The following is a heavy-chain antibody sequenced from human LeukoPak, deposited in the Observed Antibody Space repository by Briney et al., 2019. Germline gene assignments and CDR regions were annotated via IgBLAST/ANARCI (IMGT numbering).Heavy chain of an antibody. CDR2: IYYSGST. CDR1: GGSISSSSYY. Sequence: SETLSLTCTVSGGSISSSSYYWGWIRQPPGKGLEWIGSIYYSGSTYYNPSLKSRVTISVDTSKNQFSLKLSSVTAADTAVYYCARGRSRYDYVWGSYRPVHAFDIWGQGTMVTVSS. CDR3: ARGRSRYDYVWGSYRPVHAFDI. J-gene: IGHJ3*02. D-gene: IGHD3-16*02. V-gene: IGHV4-39*07.